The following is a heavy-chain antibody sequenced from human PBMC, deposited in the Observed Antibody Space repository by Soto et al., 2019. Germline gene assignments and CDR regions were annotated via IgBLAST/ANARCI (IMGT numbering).Heavy chain of an antibody. CDR1: GVSISSYY. V-gene: IGHV4-59*01. CDR3: ARGRAPVVVTANDAFDI. Sequence: PSETLSLTCTVSGVSISSYYWSWIRQPPGKGLEWIGYIYYSGSTNYNPSLKSRVTISVDTSKNQFSLKLSSVTAADTAVYYCARGRAPVVVTANDAFDIWGQGTMVTVSS. J-gene: IGHJ3*02. D-gene: IGHD2-21*02. CDR2: IYYSGST.